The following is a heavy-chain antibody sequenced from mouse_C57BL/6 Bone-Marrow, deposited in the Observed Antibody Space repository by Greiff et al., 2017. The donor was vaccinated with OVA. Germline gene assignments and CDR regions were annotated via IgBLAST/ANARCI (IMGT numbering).Heavy chain of an antibody. D-gene: IGHD1-1*01. CDR2: IDPSDSYT. V-gene: IGHV1-69*01. Sequence: VQLQQPGAELVMPGASVKLSCKASGYTFTSYWMHWVKQRPGQGLEWIGEIDPSDSYTNYNQKFKGKSTLTVDESSSTAYMQLSSLTSDDSAVYYCARECSSSMDYWGQGTSVTVSS. CDR3: ARECSSSMDY. CDR1: GYTFTSYW. J-gene: IGHJ4*01.